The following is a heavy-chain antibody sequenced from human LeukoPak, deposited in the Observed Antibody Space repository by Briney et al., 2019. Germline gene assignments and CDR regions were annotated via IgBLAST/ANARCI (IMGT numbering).Heavy chain of an antibody. CDR2: ISSSSRYI. D-gene: IGHD6-19*01. V-gene: IGHV3-21*01. J-gene: IGHJ6*02. CDR1: GFTFSIYS. Sequence: GGSLRLSCTASGFTFSIYSMNWVRQAPGMGLEWVSSISSSSRYIYYADSVKGRFTISRDNAKNSLYLQMNSLRAEDTAVYYCARDKAFSSGWPNYYYYGMDVWGQGTTVTVSS. CDR3: ARDKAFSSGWPNYYYYGMDV.